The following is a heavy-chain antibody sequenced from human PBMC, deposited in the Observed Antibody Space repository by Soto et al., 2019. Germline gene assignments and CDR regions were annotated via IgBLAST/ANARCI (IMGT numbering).Heavy chain of an antibody. D-gene: IGHD3-16*01. Sequence: EVQLVESGGGLVQPGGSLRLSCAASGFIFGSYGMNWVRQAPGKGLEWVLYISSSSSTIYSADSVKGRFTISRDKAKNSLYMQMNSLRAEDAAVYYCARDRGRISPLVFFDYWGQGTLVTVSS. CDR1: GFIFGSYG. CDR3: ARDRGRISPLVFFDY. V-gene: IGHV3-48*01. CDR2: ISSSSSTI. J-gene: IGHJ4*02.